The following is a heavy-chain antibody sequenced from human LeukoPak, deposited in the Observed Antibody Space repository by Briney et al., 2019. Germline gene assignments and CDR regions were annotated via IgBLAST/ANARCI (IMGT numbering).Heavy chain of an antibody. J-gene: IGHJ4*02. CDR2: IRSKTYGGTT. V-gene: IGHV3-49*03. D-gene: IGHD4-23*01. CDR3: AKDYGGNAFDY. CDR1: GFTFGDYT. Sequence: HSGGSLRLSCTASGFTFGDYTMSWFRQAPGKGLEWVGFIRSKTYGGTTEDAASVKGRFTISRDDSKSIAYLQMNSLRAEDTAVYYCAKDYGGNAFDYWGQGTLVTVSS.